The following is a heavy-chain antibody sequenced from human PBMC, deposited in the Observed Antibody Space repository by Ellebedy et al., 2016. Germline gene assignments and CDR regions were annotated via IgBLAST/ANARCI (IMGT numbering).Heavy chain of an antibody. V-gene: IGHV3-7*01. CDR1: GITLSSYW. J-gene: IGHJ4*02. CDR3: AREGCSGPSCHLRAFDY. D-gene: IGHD2-15*01. Sequence: GESLKISXAASGITLSSYWVSWVRQAPGKGLEWVANINQDVSEKNYMDSVKGRFTISRDNAKNSLSLQMNSLRAEDTAVYYCAREGCSGPSCHLRAFDYWGQGTLVTVSS. CDR2: INQDVSEK.